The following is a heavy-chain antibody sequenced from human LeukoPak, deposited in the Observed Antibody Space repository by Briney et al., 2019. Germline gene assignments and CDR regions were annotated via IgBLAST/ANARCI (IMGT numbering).Heavy chain of an antibody. CDR2: IYYSGGT. V-gene: IGHV4-39*07. Sequence: SETLSLTCTVSGGTISSSSYYWGWIRQPPGKGLEWIGTIYYSGGTYYNPSLNSRVTISVGTSKNQFSLKLSSVTAADTAVYYCASYGYSSGWYLDYWGQGTLVTVSS. CDR1: GGTISSSSYY. J-gene: IGHJ4*02. D-gene: IGHD6-19*01. CDR3: ASYGYSSGWYLDY.